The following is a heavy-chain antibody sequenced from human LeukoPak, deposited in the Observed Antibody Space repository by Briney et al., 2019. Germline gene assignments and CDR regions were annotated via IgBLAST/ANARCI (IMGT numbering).Heavy chain of an antibody. D-gene: IGHD3-10*01. Sequence: SVKVSCKASGGTFSSYAIRWVRQAPGQGLEWMGRIIPILGIANYAQKFQGRVTITADKSTSTVYMELSSLRSEDTAVYYCARDQPMVRALDYWGQGTLVTVSS. V-gene: IGHV1-69*04. CDR1: GGTFSSYA. J-gene: IGHJ4*02. CDR2: IIPILGIA. CDR3: ARDQPMVRALDY.